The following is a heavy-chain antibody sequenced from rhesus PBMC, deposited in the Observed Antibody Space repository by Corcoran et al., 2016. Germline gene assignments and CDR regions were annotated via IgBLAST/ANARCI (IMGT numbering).Heavy chain of an antibody. V-gene: IGHV2-95*01. CDR2: IYWNDSK. CDR3: ARVTSSTRMITVVSKGGYFDY. CDR1: GFSISTTGTG. D-gene: IGHD3-9*01. J-gene: IGHJ4*01. Sequence: KESGPALVKPTQTLTLTCTFSGFSISTTGTGVGWIRQPPGKALEWLASIYWNDSKYYSTSLKSRLTISKDTSKNQVVLKMTNMDPVDTATYYCARVTSSTRMITVVSKGGYFDYWGQGVLVTVSS.